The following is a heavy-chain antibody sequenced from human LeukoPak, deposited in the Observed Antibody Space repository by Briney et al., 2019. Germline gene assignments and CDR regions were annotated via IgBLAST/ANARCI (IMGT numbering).Heavy chain of an antibody. D-gene: IGHD3-22*01. Sequence: GGSLRLSCSSSGFSFRKYAMHWVRQAPGKGLEWVSAISGSGGSTYYADSVKGRFTIFRDNSKNTLYLQMNSLRAEDTAVYYCAKDLGKYYYDSSGYYLNWGQGTLVTVSS. J-gene: IGHJ4*02. CDR3: AKDLGKYYYDSSGYYLN. CDR2: ISGSGGST. V-gene: IGHV3-23*01. CDR1: GFSFRKYA.